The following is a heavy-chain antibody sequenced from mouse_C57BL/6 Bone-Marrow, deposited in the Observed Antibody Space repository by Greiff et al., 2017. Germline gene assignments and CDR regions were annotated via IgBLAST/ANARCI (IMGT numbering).Heavy chain of an antibody. V-gene: IGHV1-64*01. CDR3: ARPTLYYFDY. CDR1: GYTFTSYW. J-gene: IGHJ2*01. CDR2: IHPNSGST. Sequence: QVQLQQPGAKLVKPGASVKLSCKASGYTFTSYWMHWVKQRPGQGLEWIGMIHPNSGSTNYNEKFKSKATLTVDKSSSTAYMQLSSLTSEDSAVYYCARPTLYYFDYWGQGTTLTVSS. D-gene: IGHD4-1*02.